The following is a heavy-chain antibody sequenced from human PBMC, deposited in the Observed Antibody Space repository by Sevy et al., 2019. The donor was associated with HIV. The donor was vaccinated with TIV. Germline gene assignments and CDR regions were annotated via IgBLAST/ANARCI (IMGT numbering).Heavy chain of an antibody. Sequence: GGSLRPSCAASGFTFSSYAMSWVRQAPGKGLEWVSAISGSGGSTYYADSVKGRFTISRDNSKNTLYLQMNSLRAEDTAVYYCAKDYDFWSGYSRYFDYWGQGTLVTVSS. D-gene: IGHD3-3*01. V-gene: IGHV3-23*01. CDR2: ISGSGGST. CDR3: AKDYDFWSGYSRYFDY. CDR1: GFTFSSYA. J-gene: IGHJ4*02.